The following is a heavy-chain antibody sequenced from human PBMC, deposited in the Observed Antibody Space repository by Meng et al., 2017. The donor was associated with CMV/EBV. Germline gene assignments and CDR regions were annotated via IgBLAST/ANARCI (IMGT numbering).Heavy chain of an antibody. CDR3: ANDIRQLVPYYYYGMDV. V-gene: IGHV3-9*01. D-gene: IGHD6-6*01. CDR2: ISWNSGSI. J-gene: IGHJ6*02. CDR1: GFTFDDYA. Sequence: SLKISCAASGFTFDDYAMHWVRQAPGKGLEWVSGISWNSGSIGYADSVKGRFTISRDNAKNSLYLQMNSLRAEDTALYYCANDIRQLVPYYYYGMDVWGQGTTVTVSS.